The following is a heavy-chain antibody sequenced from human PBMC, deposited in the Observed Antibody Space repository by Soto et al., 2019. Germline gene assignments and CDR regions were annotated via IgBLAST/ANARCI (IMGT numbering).Heavy chain of an antibody. J-gene: IGHJ4*02. D-gene: IGHD5-18*01. CDR1: GDSVSSDNCY. Sequence: SETLSLTCTVSGDSVSSDNCYWTWIRQPPGKGLEWIGYIYSSGSTNYNPSPKSRVTISVDTSRNQFSLKLTSVTAADTAVYYCARDIRGYSRAFDYWGQGTLVTVSS. V-gene: IGHV4-61*01. CDR3: ARDIRGYSRAFDY. CDR2: IYSSGST.